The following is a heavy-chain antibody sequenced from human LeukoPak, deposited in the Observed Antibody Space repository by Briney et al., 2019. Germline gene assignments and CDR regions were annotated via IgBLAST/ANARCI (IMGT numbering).Heavy chain of an antibody. CDR3: ARESCSGGSCYSGPPNDY. V-gene: IGHV1-2*02. Sequence: ASVNVSCKASGYTFTGYYMHWVRQAPGQGLEWMGWINPNSGGTNYAQKFQGRVTMTRDTSISTAYMELSRLRSDDTAVYYCARESCSGGSCYSGPPNDYWGQGTLVTVSS. J-gene: IGHJ4*02. CDR2: INPNSGGT. CDR1: GYTFTGYY. D-gene: IGHD2-15*01.